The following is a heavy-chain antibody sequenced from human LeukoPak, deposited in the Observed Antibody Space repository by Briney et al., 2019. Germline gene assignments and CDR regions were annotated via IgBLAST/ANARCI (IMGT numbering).Heavy chain of an antibody. Sequence: PGGSLRLSCAASGFTFSSYSMNWVRQAPGKGLEWVSSISSSSSYIYYADSVKGRFTISRDNAKNSLYLQMNSLRAEDTAVYYCARGSPPRRNYDSRGYYSYYFDYWGQGTLVTVSS. CDR3: ARGSPPRRNYDSRGYYSYYFDY. CDR2: ISSSSSYI. D-gene: IGHD3-22*01. J-gene: IGHJ4*02. V-gene: IGHV3-21*01. CDR1: GFTFSSYS.